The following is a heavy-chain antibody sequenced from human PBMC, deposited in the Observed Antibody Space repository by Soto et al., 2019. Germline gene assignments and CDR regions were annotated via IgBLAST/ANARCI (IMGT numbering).Heavy chain of an antibody. CDR1: GGTFSSYS. D-gene: IGHD4-17*01. V-gene: IGHV1-69*01. CDR2: IIPLFGTA. CDR3: AREGYGGYGKPFDY. J-gene: IGHJ4*02. Sequence: QVQLVQSGAEVKKSGSSVKVSCKASGGTFSSYSISWVRQAPGQGLEWMGGIIPLFGTANCAQKFQGRVTITADESTSTAYMQLSSLRSEDTAVYYCAREGYGGYGKPFDYWGQGTLVTVSS.